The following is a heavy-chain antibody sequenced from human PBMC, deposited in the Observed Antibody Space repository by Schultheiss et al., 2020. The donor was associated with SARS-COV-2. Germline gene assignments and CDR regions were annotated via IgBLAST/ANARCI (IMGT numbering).Heavy chain of an antibody. CDR2: IYYSGST. CDR3: ARGGAPGTFDY. Sequence: SETLSLTCAVSGGSFIGYYWSWIRQPPGKGLEWIGYIYYSGSTNYNPSLKSRVTISVDTSKNQFSLNLSSVTAADTAVYYCARGGAPGTFDYWGQGTLVTVSS. J-gene: IGHJ4*02. D-gene: IGHD6-13*01. V-gene: IGHV4-59*12. CDR1: GGSFIGYY.